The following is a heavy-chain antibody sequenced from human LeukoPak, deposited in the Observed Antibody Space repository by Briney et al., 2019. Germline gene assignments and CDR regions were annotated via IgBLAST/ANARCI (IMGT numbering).Heavy chain of an antibody. Sequence: PGGSLRLSCAASGFTVSSNYMSWVRQAPGKGLEWVSVIYSGGSTYYADSVRGRFTTSRDNSKNTLYLQMNSLRAEDTAVYYCATSGVGATNFDYWGQGTLVTVSS. CDR2: IYSGGST. CDR1: GFTVSSNY. D-gene: IGHD1-26*01. J-gene: IGHJ4*02. CDR3: ATSGVGATNFDY. V-gene: IGHV3-53*01.